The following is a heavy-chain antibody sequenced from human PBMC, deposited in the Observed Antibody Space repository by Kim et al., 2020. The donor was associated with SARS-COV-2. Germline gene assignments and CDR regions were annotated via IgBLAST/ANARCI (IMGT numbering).Heavy chain of an antibody. Sequence: SETLSLTCTVSGGSISSYYWSWIRQPPGKGLEWIGYIYYSGSTNYNPSLKSRVTISVDTSKNQFSLKLSSVTAADTAVYYCARHELEVANSYYYMDVWGKGTTVTVSS. J-gene: IGHJ6*03. D-gene: IGHD5-12*01. CDR1: GGSISSYY. CDR3: ARHELEVANSYYYMDV. V-gene: IGHV4-59*08. CDR2: IYYSGST.